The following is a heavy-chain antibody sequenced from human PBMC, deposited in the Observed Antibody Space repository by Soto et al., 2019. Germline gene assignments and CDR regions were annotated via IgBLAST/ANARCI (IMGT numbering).Heavy chain of an antibody. V-gene: IGHV1-69*06. J-gene: IGHJ6*02. CDR2: IIPIFGTA. CDR3: ARVAVAGGYYYYGMDV. D-gene: IGHD6-19*01. Sequence: ASVKVSCKASGGTFSSYAISWVRQAPGQGLEWMGAIIPIFGTANYAQKFQGRVTITADKSTSTAYMELSSLRSEDTAVYYCARVAVAGGYYYYGMDVWGQGTTVTVSS. CDR1: GGTFSSYA.